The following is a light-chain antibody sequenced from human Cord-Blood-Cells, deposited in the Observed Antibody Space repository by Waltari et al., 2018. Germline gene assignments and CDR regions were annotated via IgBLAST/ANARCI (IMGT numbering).Light chain of an antibody. V-gene: IGKV3-15*01. CDR2: GAS. Sequence: EIVMTQSPATLSVSPGERATLSCRASQSVSSNLAWYQHKPGQAPRLLIYGASNRATGIPARFRGSWTGTEFTLTISSLQSEDLAVYYGQQYNNWPLTFGQGTRLEIK. J-gene: IGKJ5*01. CDR3: QQYNNWPLT. CDR1: QSVSSN.